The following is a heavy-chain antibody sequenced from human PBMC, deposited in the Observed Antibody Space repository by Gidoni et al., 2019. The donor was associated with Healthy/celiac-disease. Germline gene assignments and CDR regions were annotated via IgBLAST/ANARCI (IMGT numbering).Heavy chain of an antibody. CDR3: AKGMGSSWYGGGLDP. V-gene: IGHV3-23*01. Sequence: EVQLFESGGGLVQPGGSLILPSASSGFTFSSYAMSWVRQAPGKGREWVSAISGSGGSTYYADSVKGRFTISRDNSKNTLYLQMNSLRAEDTAVYYCAKGMGSSWYGGGLDPWGQGTLVTVSS. D-gene: IGHD6-13*01. CDR1: GFTFSSYA. J-gene: IGHJ5*02. CDR2: ISGSGGST.